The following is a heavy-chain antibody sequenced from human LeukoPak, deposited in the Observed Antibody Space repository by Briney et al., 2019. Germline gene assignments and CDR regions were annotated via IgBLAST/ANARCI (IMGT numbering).Heavy chain of an antibody. CDR2: IYYHENT. CDR1: GGSISSSSDY. Sequence: SATLSLTCTVSGGSISSSSDYWGWIRQAPGKGLEWIGSIYYHENTYYNSSLKSRVTISVDTSKNQFSLKLNSVTAADTAVYFCARRAYSAAYWRHFDYWGQGTLVTVSS. J-gene: IGHJ4*02. CDR3: ARRAYSAAYWRHFDY. D-gene: IGHD1-26*01. V-gene: IGHV4-39*01.